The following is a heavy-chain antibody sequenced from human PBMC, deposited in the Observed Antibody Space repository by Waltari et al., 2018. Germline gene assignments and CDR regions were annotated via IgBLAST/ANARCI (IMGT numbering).Heavy chain of an antibody. CDR2: ISSSSSYI. V-gene: IGHV3-21*01. CDR3: ARDLEPDYYYYMDV. CDR1: VFTLSSYS. Sequence: EVQLVESGGGLVKPGGSLRLSCAASVFTLSSYSMNWVRQAPGKGLEWVSSISSSSSYIYYADSVKGRFTISRDNAKNSLYLQMNSLRAEDTAVYYCARDLEPDYYYYMDVWGKGTTVTISS. D-gene: IGHD1-1*01. J-gene: IGHJ6*03.